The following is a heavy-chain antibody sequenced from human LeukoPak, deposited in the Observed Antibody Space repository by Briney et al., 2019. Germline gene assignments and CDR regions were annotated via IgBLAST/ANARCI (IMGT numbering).Heavy chain of an antibody. J-gene: IGHJ4*02. V-gene: IGHV3-23*01. Sequence: GGSLRLSCVASGFTFRHYDMSWVRQARGKGLEWVSSINTSGGSTYYADPLQGRFTIAKDNSKNTLHLQMNNVRAEDTALYYCMKLPTMIIVIDTDFEYWGQGAQVTVSS. CDR1: GFTFRHYD. CDR3: MKLPTMIIVIDTDFEY. D-gene: IGHD2-21*01. CDR2: INTSGGST.